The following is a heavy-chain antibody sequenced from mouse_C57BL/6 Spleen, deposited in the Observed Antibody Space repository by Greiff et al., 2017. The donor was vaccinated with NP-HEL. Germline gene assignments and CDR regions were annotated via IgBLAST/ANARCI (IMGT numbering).Heavy chain of an antibody. D-gene: IGHD1-1*01. CDR3: ASPPYYGSSYGWFAY. V-gene: IGHV2-2*01. J-gene: IGHJ3*01. CDR1: GFSLTSYG. Sequence: QVQLKESGPGLVQPSQSLSITCTVSGFSLTSYGVHWVRQSPGKGLEWLGVIWSGGSTDYNAAFISRLSISKDNSKSQVFFKMNSLQADDTAIYYCASPPYYGSSYGWFAYWGQGTLVTVSA. CDR2: IWSGGST.